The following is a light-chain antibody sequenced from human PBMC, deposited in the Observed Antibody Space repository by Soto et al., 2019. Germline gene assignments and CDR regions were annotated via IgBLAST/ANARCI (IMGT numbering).Light chain of an antibody. J-gene: IGKJ1*01. CDR1: QSVSSNY. V-gene: IGKV3-20*01. CDR3: QQYSSSSWT. CDR2: GAS. Sequence: EIVLTQSPGTLSLSPGERATLSCRASQSVSSNYLAWYQQKPGQAPRLLIYGASSRATGIPDRFSGSGSGTDFTLTISRLEPGDFAVYYCQQYSSSSWTFGQGTKVDIK.